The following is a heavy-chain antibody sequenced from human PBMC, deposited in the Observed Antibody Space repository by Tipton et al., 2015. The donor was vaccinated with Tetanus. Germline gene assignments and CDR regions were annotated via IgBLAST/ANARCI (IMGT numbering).Heavy chain of an antibody. D-gene: IGHD6-19*01. CDR3: ARDSGGWDYYYYGMDV. CDR1: GFTLSGHW. CDR2: INSDGSST. V-gene: IGHV3-74*01. J-gene: IGHJ6*02. Sequence: SLRLSCAASGFTLSGHWMHWVRQAPGKGLVWVSRINSDGSSTSYADSVKGRFTISRDNAKNMLYLQMNSLRAEDTAVYYCARDSGGWDYYYYGMDVWGQGTAVTVSS.